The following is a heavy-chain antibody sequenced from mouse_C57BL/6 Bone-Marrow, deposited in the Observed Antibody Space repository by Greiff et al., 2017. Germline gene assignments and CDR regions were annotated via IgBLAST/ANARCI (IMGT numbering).Heavy chain of an antibody. J-gene: IGHJ2*01. CDR2: IDPSDSYT. Sequence: VQLQQPGAELVMPGASVMLSCKASGYTFTSYWMHWVKQRPGQGLEWIGEIDPSDSYTNYNQKFKGKSTLTVDKSSSTAYMQLSSLTSEDSAVYYCARGFITTVVDHWGQGTTLTVSS. CDR1: GYTFTSYW. D-gene: IGHD1-1*01. V-gene: IGHV1-69*01. CDR3: ARGFITTVVDH.